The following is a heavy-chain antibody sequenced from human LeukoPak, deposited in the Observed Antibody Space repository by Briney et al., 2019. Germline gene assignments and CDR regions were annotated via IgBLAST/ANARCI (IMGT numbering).Heavy chain of an antibody. D-gene: IGHD1-14*01. Sequence: SETLSLTCTVSGGSVSSGSYYWSWIRQPPGKGLEWIGYIYYSGSTNYNPSLKSRVTISVDTSKNQFSLKLSSVTAADTAVYYCARDNPTTGAFDIWGQGTMVTVSS. CDR1: GGSVSSGSYY. J-gene: IGHJ3*02. V-gene: IGHV4-61*01. CDR3: ARDNPTTGAFDI. CDR2: IYYSGST.